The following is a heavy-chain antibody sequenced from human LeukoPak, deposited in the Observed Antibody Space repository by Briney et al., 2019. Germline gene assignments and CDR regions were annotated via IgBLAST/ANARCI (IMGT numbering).Heavy chain of an antibody. J-gene: IGHJ1*01. CDR3: AREGHYSSSLYKYFQH. V-gene: IGHV4-34*01. CDR2: INHSGST. D-gene: IGHD6-13*01. Sequence: PSETLSLTCAVYGGSFSGYYWSWIRQPPGKGLEWIGEINHSGSTNYSPSLKSRVTISVDTSKNQFSLKLSSVTAADTAVYYCAREGHYSSSLYKYFQHWGQGTLVTVSS. CDR1: GGSFSGYY.